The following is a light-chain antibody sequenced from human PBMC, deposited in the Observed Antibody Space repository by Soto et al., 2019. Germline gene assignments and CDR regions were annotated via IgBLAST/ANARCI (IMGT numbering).Light chain of an antibody. V-gene: IGKV1-9*01. Sequence: QLTQAPSSLSASVGDRVTITCRASQGISSYLAWYQQKPWKVPKLLISAASTLESGVPLRFSGGGYGTDFPLSISSLQPEDFETYYCQQLYRYPLVFGGGTKVEIK. CDR3: QQLYRYPLV. CDR1: QGISSY. J-gene: IGKJ4*02. CDR2: AAS.